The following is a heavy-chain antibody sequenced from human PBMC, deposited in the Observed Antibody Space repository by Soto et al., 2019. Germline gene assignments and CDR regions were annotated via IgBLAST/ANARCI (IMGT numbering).Heavy chain of an antibody. D-gene: IGHD2-15*01. J-gene: IGHJ6*02. CDR2: ISPKSGSA. Sequence: ASVKVSCKASGYTFTDYYLHWVRQAPGQGLEWMGWISPKSGSANFAQKFQGRVSTARDTSISTAYMGLSSLRSEDTAVYYCARSGYCSVGSCYRYYYYCMDVWGQGSTLTGFS. CDR3: ARSGYCSVGSCYRYYYYCMDV. V-gene: IGHV1-2*02. CDR1: GYTFTDYY.